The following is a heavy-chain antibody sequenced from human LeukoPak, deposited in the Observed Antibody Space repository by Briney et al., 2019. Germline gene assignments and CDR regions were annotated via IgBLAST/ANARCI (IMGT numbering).Heavy chain of an antibody. CDR2: VYYSGST. V-gene: IGHV4-59*01. Sequence: SETLSVTCTVSGGSISSYYWSWIRQPPGKGLEWIGYVYYSGSTNYNPSLKSRVTISVDTSKNQFSLKLSSVTAADTAVYYCARAPIAAGGTENFDYWGQGTLVTVSS. CDR1: GGSISSYY. D-gene: IGHD6-13*01. CDR3: ARAPIAAGGTENFDY. J-gene: IGHJ4*02.